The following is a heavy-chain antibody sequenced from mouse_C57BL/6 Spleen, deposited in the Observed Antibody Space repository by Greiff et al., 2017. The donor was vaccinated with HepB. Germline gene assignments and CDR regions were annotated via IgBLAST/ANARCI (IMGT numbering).Heavy chain of an antibody. V-gene: IGHV1-55*01. D-gene: IGHD2-3*01. CDR3: ARYDGYSAWFAY. CDR1: GYTFTSYW. Sequence: VQLQQPGAELVKPGASVKMSCKASGYTFTSYWITWVKQRPGQGLEWIGDIYPGSGSTNYNEKFKSKATMTVDTSSSTAYMQLSSLTSEDSAFYSCARYDGYSAWFAYWGQGTLVTVSA. J-gene: IGHJ3*01. CDR2: IYPGSGST.